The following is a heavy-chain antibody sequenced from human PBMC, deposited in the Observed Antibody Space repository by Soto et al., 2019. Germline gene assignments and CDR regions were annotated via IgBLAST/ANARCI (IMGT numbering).Heavy chain of an antibody. CDR2: ISSSSSYI. D-gene: IGHD3-22*01. Sequence: GGSLRLSCAASGFTFSSYSMNWVRQAPGKGLEWVSSISSSSSYIYYADSVKGRFTISRDNAKNSLYLQMNSLRAEDTAVYYCARGIYYDSSGYYFDYWGQRTLVTVSS. CDR3: ARGIYYDSSGYYFDY. CDR1: GFTFSSYS. J-gene: IGHJ4*02. V-gene: IGHV3-21*01.